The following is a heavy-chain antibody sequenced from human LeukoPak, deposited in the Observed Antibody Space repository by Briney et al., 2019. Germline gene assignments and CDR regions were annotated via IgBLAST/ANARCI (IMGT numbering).Heavy chain of an antibody. CDR3: AKDMGILWWCLGD. D-gene: IGHD2-21*01. Sequence: GGPLRLPCAASGFTFSNYGMHWVRQAPGKGLEWVALISNDGSNDYYGDSVEGRFTISRDNSKNTLYLQMNSLIPEDTAVYYCAKDMGILWWCLGDWGQGTLVTVSS. J-gene: IGHJ4*02. V-gene: IGHV3-30*18. CDR2: ISNDGSND. CDR1: GFTFSNYG.